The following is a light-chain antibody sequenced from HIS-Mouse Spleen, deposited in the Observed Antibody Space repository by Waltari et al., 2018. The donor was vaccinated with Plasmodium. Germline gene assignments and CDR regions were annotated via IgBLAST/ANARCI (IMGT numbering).Light chain of an antibody. CDR2: GKN. Sequence: SSELTQDPAVSVALGPTVRIPCQGDSLRSYSANWYQQKPGQAPVLVIYGKNNRPSGIPDRFSGSSSGNTASLTITGAQAEDEADYYCNSRDSSGNHVVFGGGTKLTVL. V-gene: IGLV3-19*01. CDR3: NSRDSSGNHVV. CDR1: SLRSYS. J-gene: IGLJ2*01.